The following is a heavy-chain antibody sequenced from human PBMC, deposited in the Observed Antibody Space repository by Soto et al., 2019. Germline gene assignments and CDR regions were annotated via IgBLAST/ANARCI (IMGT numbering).Heavy chain of an antibody. Sequence: VQLVDSGGGLVQPGGSLRLSCAASGFTFSDYYMSWIRQAPGKGLEWVSYISSSGSTIYYADSVKGRFTISRDNAKNSLYLQMNSLRAEDTAVYYCARESRRGVVVPAAIPFDYWGQGTLVTVSS. D-gene: IGHD2-2*01. V-gene: IGHV3-11*01. CDR1: GFTFSDYY. CDR3: ARESRRGVVVPAAIPFDY. J-gene: IGHJ4*02. CDR2: ISSSGSTI.